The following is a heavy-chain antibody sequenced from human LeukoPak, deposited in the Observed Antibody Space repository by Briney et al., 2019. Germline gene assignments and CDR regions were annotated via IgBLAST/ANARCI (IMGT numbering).Heavy chain of an antibody. CDR3: ARGHGTYYYDSSGYYYFAY. V-gene: IGHV4-34*01. D-gene: IGHD3-22*01. Sequence: SETLSLTCAVYGGSFSGYYWSWIRKPPRKGLEWMGEINHSGSTNYNPSLKSRVTISVDTSKNQFSLKLSSVTAADTAVYYCARGHGTYYYDSSGYYYFAYWGQGTLVTVSS. J-gene: IGHJ4*02. CDR2: INHSGST. CDR1: GGSFSGYY.